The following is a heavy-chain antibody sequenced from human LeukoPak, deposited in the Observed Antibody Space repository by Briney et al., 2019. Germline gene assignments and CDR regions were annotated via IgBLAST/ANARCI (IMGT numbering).Heavy chain of an antibody. CDR2: ISRSGGST. Sequence: GRSLRLSCAASGFTFSSYSMNWVRQAPGKGLEWVSGISRSGGSTYYADSVKGRFTISRDNSKNTLYLQMNSLRVEDTAVYYCARDSRSFIVMITEPRKNLVDYWGQGTLVTVSS. CDR3: ARDSRSFIVMITEPRKNLVDY. D-gene: IGHD3-16*01. V-gene: IGHV3-23*01. J-gene: IGHJ4*02. CDR1: GFTFSSYS.